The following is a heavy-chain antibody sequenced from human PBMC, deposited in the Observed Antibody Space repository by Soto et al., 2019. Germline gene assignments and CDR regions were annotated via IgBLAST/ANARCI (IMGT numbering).Heavy chain of an antibody. CDR1: GFTFSSYA. V-gene: IGHV3-30-3*01. CDR3: ARDFGLAGLTQAFDI. J-gene: IGHJ3*02. CDR2: ISYDGSNK. Sequence: GGSLRLSCAASGFTFSSYAMHWVRQAPGKGLEWVAVISYDGSNKYYADSVKGRFTISRDNSKNTLYLQMNSLRAEDTAVYYCARDFGLAGLTQAFDIWGQGTMVTVSS. D-gene: IGHD6-19*01.